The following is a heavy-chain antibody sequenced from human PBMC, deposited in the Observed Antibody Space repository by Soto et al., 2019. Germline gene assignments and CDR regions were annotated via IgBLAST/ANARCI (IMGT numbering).Heavy chain of an antibody. CDR2: ISYDGSNK. CDR3: ATLIGY. CDR1: GFTFSSYG. Sequence: QVQLVESGGGVVQPGRSLRLSCAASGFTFSSYGMHWVRQAPGKGLEWVAVISYDGSNKYYADSVKGRFTISRDNSKNTLYLQMNSLRAAATAVSYCATLIGYWGQGTLVTVSS. D-gene: IGHD3-16*02. V-gene: IGHV3-30*03. J-gene: IGHJ4*02.